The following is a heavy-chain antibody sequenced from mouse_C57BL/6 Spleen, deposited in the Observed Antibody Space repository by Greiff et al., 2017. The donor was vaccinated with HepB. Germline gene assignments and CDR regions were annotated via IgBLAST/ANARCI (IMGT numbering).Heavy chain of an antibody. V-gene: IGHV5-6*02. D-gene: IGHD2-2*01. J-gene: IGHJ3*01. CDR2: ISSGGSYT. CDR3: ARRVVTTWFAY. Sequence: DVKLVESRGDLVKPGGSLKLSCAASGFTFSSYGMSWVRQTPDKRLEWVATISSGGSYTYYPDSVKGRFTISRDNAKNTLYLQMSSLKAEDTAMYYCARRVVTTWFAYWGQGTLVTVSA. CDR1: GFTFSSYG.